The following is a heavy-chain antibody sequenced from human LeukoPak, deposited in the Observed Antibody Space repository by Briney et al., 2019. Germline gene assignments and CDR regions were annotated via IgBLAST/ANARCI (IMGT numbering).Heavy chain of an antibody. Sequence: GGSLRLSCAASGFTVSSNDMSWVRQAPGKGLEWVSVIYSGGSTYYADSVKGRFTISRDNSKNTLYLQMNSLRAEDTAVYYCARVSTVGYYYYGMDVWGQGTPVTVSS. CDR1: GFTVSSND. J-gene: IGHJ6*02. V-gene: IGHV3-66*02. CDR2: IYSGGST. CDR3: ARVSTVGYYYYGMDV. D-gene: IGHD4-23*01.